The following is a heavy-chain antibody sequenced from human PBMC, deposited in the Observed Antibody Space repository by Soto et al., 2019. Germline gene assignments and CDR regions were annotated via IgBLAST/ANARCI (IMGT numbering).Heavy chain of an antibody. CDR2: IYYSDNT. J-gene: IGHJ4*02. D-gene: IGHD5-18*01. V-gene: IGHV4-30-4*01. CDR3: ARFETQSGYTYPFDY. Sequence: QVQLQESGPGLVRPSQTLSLTCTVSGVSITISGGNYYWSWIRQPPGKGLEWIGYIYYSDNTYYNPSLKSRVTISIDTSKNQFSLKLSSVTAADTAVYYCARFETQSGYTYPFDYWGQGSLVTVSA. CDR1: GVSITISGGNYY.